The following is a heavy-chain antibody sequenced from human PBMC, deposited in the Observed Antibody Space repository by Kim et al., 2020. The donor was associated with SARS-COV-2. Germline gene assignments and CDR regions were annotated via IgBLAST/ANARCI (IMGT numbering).Heavy chain of an antibody. CDR2: IYYSGST. CDR3: ARRFGITMVRGVSWFDP. V-gene: IGHV4-39*01. J-gene: IGHJ5*02. D-gene: IGHD3-10*01. CDR1: GGSISSSSYY. Sequence: SETLSLTCTVSGGSISSSSYYWGWIRQPPGKGLEWIGSIYYSGSTYYNPSLKSRVTISVDTSKNQFSLKLSSVTAADTAVYYCARRFGITMVRGVSWFDPWGQGTLVTVSS.